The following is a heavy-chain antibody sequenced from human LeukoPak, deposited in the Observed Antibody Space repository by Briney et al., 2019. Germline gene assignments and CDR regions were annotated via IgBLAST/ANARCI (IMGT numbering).Heavy chain of an antibody. Sequence: SETLSLTCTVSGGSMISYYWSWLRQPAGKGLEWIGRIYSSGSTTYNPSLKSRVTMSVDASKNQLSLRLSSVTAADTAVYYCAGTYTYYDFWSGYSFDYWGQGTLVTVSS. CDR2: IYSSGST. D-gene: IGHD3-3*01. CDR1: GGSMISYY. J-gene: IGHJ4*02. V-gene: IGHV4-4*07. CDR3: AGTYTYYDFWSGYSFDY.